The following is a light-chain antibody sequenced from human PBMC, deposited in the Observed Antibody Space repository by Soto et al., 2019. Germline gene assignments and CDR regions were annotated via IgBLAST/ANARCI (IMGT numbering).Light chain of an antibody. CDR3: QQYGDSPLT. CDR1: QSVTVNS. J-gene: IGKJ3*01. Sequence: EILLTQSPSTLSLSPGEGVTLSCRASQSVTVNSLAWYQQKPGQAPRLLIYAASTRAAAVPDRFTGSGSGTDFALTISTLEPEDFGVYYCQQYGDSPLTSGPGTKVDIK. V-gene: IGKV3-20*01. CDR2: AAS.